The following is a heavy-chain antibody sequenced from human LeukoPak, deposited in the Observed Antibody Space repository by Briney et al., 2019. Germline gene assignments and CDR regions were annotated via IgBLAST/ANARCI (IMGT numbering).Heavy chain of an antibody. CDR3: ARADQPGTTDY. D-gene: IGHD1-1*01. Sequence: GGSLRLSCAASGFTFSTYWMSWVRQAPGKGLEWVANIDEDGSEKYYVDSVEGRFTISTDNAKNSVYLQMNSLRAEDTAVYYCARADQPGTTDYWGQGTLVTVSS. CDR2: IDEDGSEK. CDR1: GFTFSTYW. J-gene: IGHJ4*02. V-gene: IGHV3-7*01.